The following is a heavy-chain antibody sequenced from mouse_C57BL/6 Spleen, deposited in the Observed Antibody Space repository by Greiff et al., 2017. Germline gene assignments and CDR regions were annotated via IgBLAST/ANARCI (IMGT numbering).Heavy chain of an antibody. D-gene: IGHD2-4*01. CDR2: IYPGSGNT. V-gene: IGHV1-76*01. Sequence: QVQLQQSGAELVRPGASVKLSCKASGYTFTDYYINWVKQRPGQGLEWIARIYPGSGNTYYNEKFKGKATLTAEKSSSTAYMQLSSLTSEDSAVYFCARSQDDYDGNYFDYWGQGTTLTVSS. CDR1: GYTFTDYY. CDR3: ARSQDDYDGNYFDY. J-gene: IGHJ2*01.